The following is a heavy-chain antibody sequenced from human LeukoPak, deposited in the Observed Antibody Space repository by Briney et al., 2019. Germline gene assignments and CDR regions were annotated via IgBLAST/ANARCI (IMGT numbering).Heavy chain of an antibody. CDR3: ARSRHSYDSSGFPHY. D-gene: IGHD3-22*01. CDR1: GFTFSRNS. Sequence: GGSLRLSCAASGFTFSRNSMNWVRQAPGKGLEWVSYITNSSSTIYYADSVKGRFTISRDNAKNSLYLQMNSLRAEDTALYYCARSRHSYDSSGFPHYWGQGTLVTVSS. V-gene: IGHV3-48*04. J-gene: IGHJ4*02. CDR2: ITNSSSTI.